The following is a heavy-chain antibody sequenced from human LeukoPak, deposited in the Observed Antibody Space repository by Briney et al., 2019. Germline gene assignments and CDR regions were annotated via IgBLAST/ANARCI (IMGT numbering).Heavy chain of an antibody. Sequence: PGGSLRLSCAASGFTFSNYAIHWVRQAPXXXXXXXXXXXXDGNDKYYADSVKGRFTTSRDNSNNMVHLQMHSLRPEDTAVYSCAKDAVNCSGTSCSYGMDVWGQGTTVTVSS. CDR3: AKDAVNCSGTSCSYGMDV. D-gene: IGHD2-2*01. J-gene: IGHJ6*02. V-gene: IGHV3-30*18. CDR1: GFTFSNYA. CDR2: XXXDGNDK.